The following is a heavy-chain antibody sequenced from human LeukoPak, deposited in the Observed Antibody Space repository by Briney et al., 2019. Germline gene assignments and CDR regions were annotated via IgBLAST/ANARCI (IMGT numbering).Heavy chain of an antibody. Sequence: PSETLSLTCTVSGGSISSYYWSWIRQPPGKGLKWIGNIYYSGYTTYSPSLRSRVTISVDTSKNQFSLKLSSVTAADTAVYYCARSKYGGPDYWGQGTLVTVSS. D-gene: IGHD3-10*02. CDR1: GGSISSYY. V-gene: IGHV4-59*01. CDR3: ARSKYGGPDY. J-gene: IGHJ4*02. CDR2: IYYSGYT.